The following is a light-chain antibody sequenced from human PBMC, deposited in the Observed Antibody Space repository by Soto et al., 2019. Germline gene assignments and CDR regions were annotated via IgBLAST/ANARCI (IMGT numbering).Light chain of an antibody. CDR3: QAYENSLGVSVL. V-gene: IGLV1-40*01. CDR1: SSNIGAGYD. Sequence: QSVLTQPPSVSGAPGQTVSIPCSGSSSNIGAGYDVHWYQQLPGRVPKLVIYDTFNRPSGVPDRFSGSKSGTPASLAIPGRHAGYEADYYCQAYENSLGVSVLFGGGNQLTVL. CDR2: DTF. J-gene: IGLJ7*01.